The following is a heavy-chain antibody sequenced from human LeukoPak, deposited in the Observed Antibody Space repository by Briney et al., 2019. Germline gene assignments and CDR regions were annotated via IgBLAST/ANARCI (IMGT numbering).Heavy chain of an antibody. Sequence: GGSLRLSCAASGFTFSSYEMNWVRQAPGKGLEWVSYISSSGSTIYYADSVKGRFTISRDNAKNSLYVQMNRLRAEDTAVYYCARDDDYYDSSGYYYDYFDYWGQGTLVTVSS. CDR1: GFTFSSYE. CDR3: ARDDDYYDSSGYYYDYFDY. V-gene: IGHV3-48*03. CDR2: ISSSGSTI. J-gene: IGHJ4*02. D-gene: IGHD3-22*01.